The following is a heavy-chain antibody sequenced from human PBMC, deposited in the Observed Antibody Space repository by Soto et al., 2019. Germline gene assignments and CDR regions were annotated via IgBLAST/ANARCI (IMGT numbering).Heavy chain of an antibody. V-gene: IGHV4-39*01. J-gene: IGHJ6*02. CDR2: IYYSGST. CDR3: ASPLGYCSSTSCPMAHYYYYGMDV. D-gene: IGHD2-2*01. CDR1: GGSISSSSYY. Sequence: SETLSLTCTVSGGSISSSSYYWGWIRQPPGKGLEWIGSIYYSGSTYYNPSLKSRVTISVDTSKNQFSLKLSSVTAADTAVYYCASPLGYCSSTSCPMAHYYYYGMDVWGQGTTVTVSS.